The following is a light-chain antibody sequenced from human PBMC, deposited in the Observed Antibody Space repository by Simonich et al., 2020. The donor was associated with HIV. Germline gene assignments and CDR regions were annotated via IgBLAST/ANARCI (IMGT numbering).Light chain of an antibody. CDR3: QQYYSTPLT. CDR2: CAS. CDR1: QSVLYSSNNKNY. Sequence: DIVMTQSPDSLAVSLGERATINCKSSQSVLYSSNNKNYLAWYQKKPGQPPKLLIYCASTRESGVPDLFSGSGSGTDFTLTISSLQAEDVAVYYCQQYYSTPLTFGGGTKVEIK. V-gene: IGKV4-1*01. J-gene: IGKJ4*01.